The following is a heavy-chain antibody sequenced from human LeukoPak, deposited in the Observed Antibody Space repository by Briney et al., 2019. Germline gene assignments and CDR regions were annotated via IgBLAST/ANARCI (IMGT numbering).Heavy chain of an antibody. CDR1: GLTLSQVW. J-gene: IGHJ3*02. CDR2: IKSKADGGTT. CDR3: TEFNTRDAFEI. V-gene: IGHV3-15*01. D-gene: IGHD2-2*01. Sequence: GGSLRLSCAASGLTLSQVWMSWARQAPGKGLEWVGRIKSKADGGTTDYAAPVRGRFTISRDDSKNTLFLHMNSLKTEDTAVYYCTEFNTRDAFEIWGQGTMVTVSS.